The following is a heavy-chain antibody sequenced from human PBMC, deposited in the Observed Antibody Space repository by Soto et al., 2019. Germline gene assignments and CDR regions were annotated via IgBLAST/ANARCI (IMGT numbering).Heavy chain of an antibody. J-gene: IGHJ6*02. Sequence: GESLKISCKGSGYSFTSYWIGWVRQMPGKGLEWMGIIYPGDSDTRYSPSFQGQVTISADKSISTAYLQWSSLKASDTAMYYCARQGTAIAAACPPSHLKISNYYYYGMDVWGQGTTVTVSS. V-gene: IGHV5-51*01. CDR1: GYSFTSYW. CDR2: IYPGDSDT. CDR3: ARQGTAIAAACPPSHLKISNYYYYGMDV. D-gene: IGHD6-13*01.